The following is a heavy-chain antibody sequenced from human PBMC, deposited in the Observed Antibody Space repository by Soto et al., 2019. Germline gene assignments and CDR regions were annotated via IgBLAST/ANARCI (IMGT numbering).Heavy chain of an antibody. V-gene: IGHV3-74*01. Sequence: EVQLVESGGDLVQPGRSLRLSCTASGFTFSMYWMHWVRQVPGKGPVWVSRISDDGSRADYADSVKGRFTISRDNAKNTLYLEMHVLRADDTAVYYCTRGPRPSSVGTGAFWGQGTPVTVSS. D-gene: IGHD3-10*01. CDR1: GFTFSMYW. J-gene: IGHJ4*02. CDR3: TRGPRPSSVGTGAF. CDR2: ISDDGSRA.